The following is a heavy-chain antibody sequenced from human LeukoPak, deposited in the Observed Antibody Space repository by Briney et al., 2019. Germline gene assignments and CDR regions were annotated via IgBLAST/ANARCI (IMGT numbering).Heavy chain of an antibody. Sequence: GGSLRLSCAASGFTFSSYWMSWVRQAPGKGLEWVANIKQDGSEKYYVDSVKGRFTISRDNAKNSLYLQMNSLRAEDTAVYYCARENYGNYYYYMDVWGKGTTVTVSS. D-gene: IGHD1-7*01. V-gene: IGHV3-7*01. J-gene: IGHJ6*03. CDR1: GFTFSSYW. CDR2: IKQDGSEK. CDR3: ARENYGNYYYYMDV.